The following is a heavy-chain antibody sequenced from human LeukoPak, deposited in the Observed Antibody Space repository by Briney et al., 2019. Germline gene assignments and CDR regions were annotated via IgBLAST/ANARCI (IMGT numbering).Heavy chain of an antibody. V-gene: IGHV3-23*01. CDR2: ISGSGAVT. D-gene: IGHD2-2*01. J-gene: IGHJ4*02. CDR3: VKGGRICSSSTCRVDY. CDR1: GFSFGSHA. Sequence: PGGSLRLSCAASGFSFGSHAMSWVRQAPGKGLEWVSVISGSGAVTHYADSVKGRITISRDKSNNMLYLQMDNLSAEDTAIYYCVKGGRICSSSTCRVDYWGQGTLVTVSS.